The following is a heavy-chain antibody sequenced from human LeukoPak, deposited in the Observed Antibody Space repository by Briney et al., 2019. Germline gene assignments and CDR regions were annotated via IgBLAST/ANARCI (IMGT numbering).Heavy chain of an antibody. V-gene: IGHV3-9*01. CDR3: AKDTTLHYSGSLDY. J-gene: IGHJ4*02. CDR2: LTWNSGTI. CDR1: GFTFDDYA. Sequence: GGSLRLSCAASGFTFDDYAMHWVRQAPGKGLEWLSGLTWNSGTIGYADSVKGRFTISRDNAKNSLYLQMNSVRADDTALYYCAKDTTLHYSGSLDYWGQGTLVTVSS. D-gene: IGHD6-19*01.